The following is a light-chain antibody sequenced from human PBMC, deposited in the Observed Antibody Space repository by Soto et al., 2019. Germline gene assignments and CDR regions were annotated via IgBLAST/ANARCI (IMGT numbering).Light chain of an antibody. Sequence: EIVFTQSPCTLSLSPFERSTLSCRASQSVSNNYLAWYQQKPGQAPRLLIYGASNRATDIPDRFSGSGSGTDFTLTISRLEPEDFAVYYCQQYGSSGTFGQGTKVDIK. V-gene: IGKV3-20*01. CDR3: QQYGSSGT. J-gene: IGKJ1*01. CDR2: GAS. CDR1: QSVSNNY.